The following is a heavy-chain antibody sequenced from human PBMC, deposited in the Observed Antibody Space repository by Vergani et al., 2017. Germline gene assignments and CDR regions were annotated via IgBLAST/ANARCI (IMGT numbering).Heavy chain of an antibody. Sequence: QVQLVHSGAEVKKPGSSVKVSCKASGGTFSSYAISWVRQAPGQGLEWMGGIIPIFGTANYAQKFQGRVTITADESTSTAYMELSSLRSEDTAVYYCARAQGYCSSTSCYPRRFDPWGQGTRVTVSS. CDR3: ARAQGYCSSTSCYPRRFDP. CDR2: IIPIFGTA. D-gene: IGHD2-2*01. CDR1: GGTFSSYA. J-gene: IGHJ5*02. V-gene: IGHV1-69*01.